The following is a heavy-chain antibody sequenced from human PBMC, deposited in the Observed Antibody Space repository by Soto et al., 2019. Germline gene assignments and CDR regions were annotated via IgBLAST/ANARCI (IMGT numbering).Heavy chain of an antibody. V-gene: IGHV1-69*01. CDR1: GGTFSSYA. CDR2: IIPGFGTA. CDR3: ARALRLYYYGSGSYDYYYYGMDV. D-gene: IGHD3-10*01. Sequence: QVQLVQSGAEVKKPGSSVKVSCQASGGTFSSYAISWVRQAPGQGLEWMGGIIPGFGTANYAQKFQGRGTITADESTSTAYMELSSLRAEDTAVYYCARALRLYYYGSGSYDYYYYGMDVWGQGTTVTVSS. J-gene: IGHJ6*02.